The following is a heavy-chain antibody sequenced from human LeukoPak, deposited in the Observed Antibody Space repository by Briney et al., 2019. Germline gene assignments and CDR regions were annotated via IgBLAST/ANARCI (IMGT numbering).Heavy chain of an antibody. D-gene: IGHD2-2*01. V-gene: IGHV1-2*02. CDR2: INPNSGGT. J-gene: IGHJ4*02. CDR3: ARAVSRRYCSSVSCYSSFDT. CDR1: GYTFTDYY. Sequence: ASVKVSCKASGYTFTDYYMHWVRQAPGQGLEWMGWINPNSGGTNYAQNFQGRVTMTRDTSITTAYMELSRLKSDDTALYYCARAVSRRYCSSVSCYSSFDTWGQGTLVTVSS.